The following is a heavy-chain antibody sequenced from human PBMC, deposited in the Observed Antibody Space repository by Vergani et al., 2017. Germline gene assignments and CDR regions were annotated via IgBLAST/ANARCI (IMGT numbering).Heavy chain of an antibody. CDR1: GFTVSSNY. D-gene: IGHD3-10*01. V-gene: IGHV3-53*01. CDR3: AKPPLRFGELLSYFDY. J-gene: IGHJ4*02. CDR2: IYSDDTT. Sequence: EMQLVESGGGLIQPGGSLRLSCAASGFTVSSNYMSWVRQAPGKGLEWVSIIYSDDTTYYADSVKGRFTISRDNSMNTLYLQMNSLRAEDTALYYCAKPPLRFGELLSYFDYWGQGTLVTVSS.